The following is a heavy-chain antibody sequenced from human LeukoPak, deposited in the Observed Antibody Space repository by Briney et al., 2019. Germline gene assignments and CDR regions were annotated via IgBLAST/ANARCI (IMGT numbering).Heavy chain of an antibody. CDR3: ARVPRDFWSGDTTDY. V-gene: IGHV4-30-2*01. Sequence: SETLSLTCTVSGGSISSGGYYWSWIRQPPGKGLEWIGYIYHSGSTYYNPSLKSRVTISVDRSKNQFSLKLSSVTAADTAVYYCARVPRDFWSGDTTDYWGQGTLVTVSS. D-gene: IGHD3-3*01. CDR1: GGSISSGGYY. J-gene: IGHJ4*02. CDR2: IYHSGST.